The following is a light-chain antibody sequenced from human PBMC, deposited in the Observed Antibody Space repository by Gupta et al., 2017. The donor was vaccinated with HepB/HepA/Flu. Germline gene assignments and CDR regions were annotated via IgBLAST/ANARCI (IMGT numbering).Light chain of an antibody. CDR1: QSLLHSNGYNY. CDR2: LGS. CDR3: MQARQTPFT. V-gene: IGKV2-28*01. Sequence: DIVMTQSTLSLPVTPGEPASISCRSSQSLLHSNGYNYLDWYLQKPGQSPQLLIYLGSNRASGVPDRFSGSGSGTDFTLKISRVETEDVGVYYCMQARQTPFTFGPGTKVDIK. J-gene: IGKJ3*01.